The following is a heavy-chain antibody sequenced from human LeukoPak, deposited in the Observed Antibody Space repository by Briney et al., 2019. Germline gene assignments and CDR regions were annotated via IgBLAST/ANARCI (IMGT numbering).Heavy chain of an antibody. V-gene: IGHV3-9*01. CDR2: ISWNSGSI. D-gene: IGHD6-13*01. CDR3: AKDFSSWYYFDY. Sequence: GGSLRLSCAASGFTVSSNYMSWVRQAPGKGLEWVSGISWNSGSIGYADSVKGRFTISRDNAKNSLYLQMNSLRAEDTALYYCAKDFSSWYYFDYWGQGTLVTVSS. J-gene: IGHJ4*02. CDR1: GFTVSSNY.